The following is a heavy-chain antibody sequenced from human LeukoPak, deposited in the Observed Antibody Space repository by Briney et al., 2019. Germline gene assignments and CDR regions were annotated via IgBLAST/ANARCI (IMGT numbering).Heavy chain of an antibody. CDR1: GDSISLYY. CDR3: ARQANWFDP. Sequence: SETLSLTCTVSGDSISLYYWSWIRQPPGKGLEWIGYIYYTGSTKSNPSLKSRVTISVDTSKNQFSLNLRSVTAADTAIYYCARQANWFDPWGQGTLVTVSS. J-gene: IGHJ5*02. CDR2: IYYTGST. V-gene: IGHV4-59*08.